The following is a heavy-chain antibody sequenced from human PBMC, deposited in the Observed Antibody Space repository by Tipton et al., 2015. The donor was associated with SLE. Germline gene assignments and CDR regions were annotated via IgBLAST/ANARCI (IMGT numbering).Heavy chain of an antibody. CDR3: ARGKDIVVARDAFDI. J-gene: IGHJ3*02. CDR1: GGSFSGYY. Sequence: SLTCAAYGGSFSGYYWSWTRQPPGKGLEWIGEINHSGSTNYNPSLKSRVTISVDTSKNQFSLKLSSVTAADTAVYYCARGKDIVVARDAFDIWGQGTMVTVAS. V-gene: IGHV4-34*01. D-gene: IGHD2-15*01. CDR2: INHSGST.